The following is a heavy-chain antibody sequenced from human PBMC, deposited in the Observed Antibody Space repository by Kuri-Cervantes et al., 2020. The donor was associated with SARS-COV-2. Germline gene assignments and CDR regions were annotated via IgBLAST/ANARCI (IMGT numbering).Heavy chain of an antibody. CDR1: GFTFSSYA. CDR2: ISGSGGST. CDR3: AKANYDFRSGGWFDP. D-gene: IGHD3-3*01. Sequence: GESLKISCAASGFTFSSYAMSWVRQAPGKGLEWVSAISGSGGSTYYADSVKGRFTISRDNSKNTLYLQMNSLRAEDTAAYYCAKANYDFRSGGWFDPWGQGTLVTVSS. V-gene: IGHV3-23*01. J-gene: IGHJ5*02.